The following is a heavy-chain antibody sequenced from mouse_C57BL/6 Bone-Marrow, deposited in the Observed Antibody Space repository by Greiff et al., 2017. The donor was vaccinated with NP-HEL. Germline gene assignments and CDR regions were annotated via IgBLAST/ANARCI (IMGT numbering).Heavy chain of an antibody. V-gene: IGHV2-3*01. CDR1: GFSLTSYG. D-gene: IGHD2-3*01. CDR3: AKVMGLLRGNAMDY. J-gene: IGHJ4*01. CDR2: IWGDGST. Sequence: VKLVESGPGLVAPSQSLSITCTVSGFSLTSYGVSWVRQPPGKGLEWLGVIWGDGSTNYHSALISRLSISKDNSKSQVFLKLNSLQTDDTATYYCAKVMGLLRGNAMDYWGQGTSVTVSS.